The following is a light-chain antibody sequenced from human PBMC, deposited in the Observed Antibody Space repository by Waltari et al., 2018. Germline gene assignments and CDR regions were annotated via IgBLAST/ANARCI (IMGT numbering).Light chain of an antibody. CDR2: YDS. Sequence: SYVVTQSPSVSVAPGETARITCGGDNIGSKSGHWYQQRPGQAPVLVISYDSDRPAVIPERFSGSNSGNTATLTISWVEADDEADYYCLVWHSTTDHHGVFGGGTKLTVL. V-gene: IGLV3-21*04. J-gene: IGLJ2*01. CDR3: LVWHSTTDHHGV. CDR1: NIGSKS.